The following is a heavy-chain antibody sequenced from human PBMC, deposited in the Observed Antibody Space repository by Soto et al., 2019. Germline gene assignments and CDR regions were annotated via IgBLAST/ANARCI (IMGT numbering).Heavy chain of an antibody. CDR3: ARADCGGQCPCDY. V-gene: IGHV3-33*01. Sequence: GGSLRLSCAASGFIFGTSGMHWVRQAPGKGLEWVAGIWYDGSVKTYADSVKGRFSISRDNSQNTVYLQMNTLSAEDTAVYYCARADCGGQCPCDYWGQGTLVPVSS. D-gene: IGHD2-21*01. CDR1: GFIFGTSG. J-gene: IGHJ4*02. CDR2: IWYDGSVK.